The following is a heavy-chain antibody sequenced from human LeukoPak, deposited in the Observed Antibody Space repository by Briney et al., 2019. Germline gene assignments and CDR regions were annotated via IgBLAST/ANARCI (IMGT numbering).Heavy chain of an antibody. Sequence: GASVKVSCKASGYTFTDYYMHWVRQAPGQGLEWLGWINVNSGDTFYAQNFQGRVTMTRDTSISTAYMELSSLKSDDTAVYYCARDRNSGSSLDIWGQGTMLTVSS. CDR1: GYTFTDYY. D-gene: IGHD6-6*01. J-gene: IGHJ3*02. CDR2: INVNSGDT. V-gene: IGHV1-2*02. CDR3: ARDRNSGSSLDI.